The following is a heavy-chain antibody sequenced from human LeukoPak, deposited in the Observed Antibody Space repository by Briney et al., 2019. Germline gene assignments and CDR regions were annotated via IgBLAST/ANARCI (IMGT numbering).Heavy chain of an antibody. Sequence: SETLSLTCAVYGGSFSGYYWSWIRQPPGKGLEWIGEINHSRSTNYNPSLKSRVTISVDTSKNQFSLKLSSVTAADTAAYYCAISQDTAMPTDYWGQGTLVTVSS. CDR1: GGSFSGYY. CDR3: AISQDTAMPTDY. CDR2: INHSRST. V-gene: IGHV4-34*01. J-gene: IGHJ4*02. D-gene: IGHD5-18*01.